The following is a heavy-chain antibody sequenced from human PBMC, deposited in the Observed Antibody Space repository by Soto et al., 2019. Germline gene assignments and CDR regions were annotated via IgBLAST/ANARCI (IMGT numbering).Heavy chain of an antibody. V-gene: IGHV3-30*18. J-gene: IGHJ5*02. CDR2: ISYDGEKE. D-gene: IGHD3-3*01. CDR3: AKAGFTVSGEGFDP. CDR1: GFAFRSYG. Sequence: ESGGGVVQPGSSLRLSCAASGFAFRSYGMNWVRQAPGKGLEWVALISYDGEKEYYADSVKGRFTISRDNSENTLFLQMSRLTTDDSGVYFCAKAGFTVSGEGFDPWGQGTRVTVSS.